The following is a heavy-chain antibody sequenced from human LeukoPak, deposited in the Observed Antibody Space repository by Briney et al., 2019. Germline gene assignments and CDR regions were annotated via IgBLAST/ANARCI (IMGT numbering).Heavy chain of an antibody. CDR3: ARNGIVVVPAAIFGYYYMDV. D-gene: IGHD2-2*01. CDR2: INPSGGST. Sequence: ASVKVSCRASGYTFTSYYMHWVRQAPGQGLEWMGIINPSGGSTSYAQKFQGRVTMTRDMSTSTVYMELSSLRSEDTAVYYCARNGIVVVPAAIFGYYYMDVWGKGTTVTVSS. V-gene: IGHV1-46*01. J-gene: IGHJ6*03. CDR1: GYTFTSYY.